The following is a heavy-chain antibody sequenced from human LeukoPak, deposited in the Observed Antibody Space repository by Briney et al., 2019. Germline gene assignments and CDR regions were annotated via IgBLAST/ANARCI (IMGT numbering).Heavy chain of an antibody. Sequence: SETLSLTCAVSGGSISSPNWWSWVRPPPGKGLEWIGEIYHSGMTNYKTSLKSRVAISVDESKNQFSLKLSSVTAADTAVYYCSRDLVENSRGHDFWGQGSLVSVSS. V-gene: IGHV4-4*02. CDR3: SRDLVENSRGHDF. J-gene: IGHJ4*02. CDR2: IYHSGMT. CDR1: GGSISSPNW. D-gene: IGHD2-15*01.